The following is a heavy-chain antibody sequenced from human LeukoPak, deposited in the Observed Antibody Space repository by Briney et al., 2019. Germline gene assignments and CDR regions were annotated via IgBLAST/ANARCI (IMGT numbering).Heavy chain of an antibody. J-gene: IGHJ4*02. CDR3: ARGTDTAMVTPFDY. CDR2: IIPIFGTA. CDR1: GGTFSSYA. V-gene: IGHV1-69*05. Sequence: SVKVSCKASGGTFSSYAISWVRQAPGQGLEWMGRIIPIFGTANYAQKFQGRVTITTDESTSTAYMELSSLRSEDTAVYDCARGTDTAMVTPFDYWGQGTLVTVCS. D-gene: IGHD5-18*01.